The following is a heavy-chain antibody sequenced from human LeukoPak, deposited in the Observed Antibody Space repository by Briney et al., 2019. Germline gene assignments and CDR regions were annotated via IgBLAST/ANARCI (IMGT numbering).Heavy chain of an antibody. CDR2: ISSRGSTI. CDR1: GFSFSSYG. Sequence: GGSLRLSCAASGFSFSSYGMNWVRQAPGKGLEWVSYISSRGSTIYYADSVKGRFTISRDNAKNSLYLQMNSLRAEDTAVYYCARDWDYYGSGSYYSHDAFDIWGQGTMVTVSS. V-gene: IGHV3-48*03. CDR3: ARDWDYYGSGSYYSHDAFDI. J-gene: IGHJ3*02. D-gene: IGHD3-10*01.